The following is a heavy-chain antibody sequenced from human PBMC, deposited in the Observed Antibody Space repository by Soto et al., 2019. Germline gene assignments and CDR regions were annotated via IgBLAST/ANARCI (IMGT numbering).Heavy chain of an antibody. Sequence: QVQLGQSGAEVKKPGSSMKVSCKASGGTFNSYDINWVRQAPGHGLEWMGGIIPIVETPKYAQKFQGRFTITADESTNTVYMELSSLRSEDTAMYYCARLSRPNYYDTSGFFKVHWFDPWGQGTLVTVSS. D-gene: IGHD3-22*01. J-gene: IGHJ5*02. V-gene: IGHV1-69*01. CDR2: IIPIVETP. CDR3: ARLSRPNYYDTSGFFKVHWFDP. CDR1: GGTFNSYD.